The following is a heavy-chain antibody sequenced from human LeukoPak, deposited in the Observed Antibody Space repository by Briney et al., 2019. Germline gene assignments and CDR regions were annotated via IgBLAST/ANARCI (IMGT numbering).Heavy chain of an antibody. CDR2: MNPNSGNT. Sequence: ASVKVSCKASGYTFTGYYMHWVRQAPGQGLEWMGWMNPNSGNTGYAQKFQGRVTMTRNTSISTAYMELSRLRSDDTAVYYCARDTGNPSWFDPWGQGTLVTVSS. D-gene: IGHD1-1*01. J-gene: IGHJ5*02. CDR1: GYTFTGYY. CDR3: ARDTGNPSWFDP. V-gene: IGHV1-8*02.